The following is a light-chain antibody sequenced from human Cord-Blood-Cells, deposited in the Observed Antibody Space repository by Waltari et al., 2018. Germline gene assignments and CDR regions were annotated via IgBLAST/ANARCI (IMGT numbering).Light chain of an antibody. CDR1: SSDVGGYNY. CDR3: SSYTSSSTVV. V-gene: IGLV2-14*01. J-gene: IGLJ2*01. Sequence: QSALTQPASVSGSPGQSITISCTGTSSDVGGYNYVSWYQQHPGKAPILMIYDVSNRPSWVSNRFSGSKSGNTASLTISGLQAEDEADYYCSSYTSSSTVVFGGGTKLTVL. CDR2: DVS.